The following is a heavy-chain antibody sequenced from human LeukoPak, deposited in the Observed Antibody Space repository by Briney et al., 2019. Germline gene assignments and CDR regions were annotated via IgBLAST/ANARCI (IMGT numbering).Heavy chain of an antibody. CDR1: GFTFSSYP. CDR3: ARDRKGILGYSFEY. CDR2: ISTNGGST. D-gene: IGHD5-18*01. V-gene: IGHV3-64*01. Sequence: GGSLRLSCAVSGFTFSSYPMHWVRQAPGKGLEYVSTISTNGGSTYYANSVKGRFTISRDNSKNTLYLQMGSLRAEDMAVYYCARDRKGILGYSFEYWGQGTLVTVSS. J-gene: IGHJ4*02.